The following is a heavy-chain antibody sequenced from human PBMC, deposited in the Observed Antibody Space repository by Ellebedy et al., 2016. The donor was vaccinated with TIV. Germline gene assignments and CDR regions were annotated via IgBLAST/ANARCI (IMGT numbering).Heavy chain of an antibody. CDR2: INSDGNNT. J-gene: IGHJ4*02. Sequence: GGSLRLSXPASGFTFSRFCMQWVRQAPGKGLVWVSRINSDGNNTTYADSVKGRFTISRDNAKNTLYLQMNSLRAEDTAVYYCASGVLTKVTTGEDYWGQGTLVTVSS. CDR3: ASGVLTKVTTGEDY. V-gene: IGHV3-74*01. D-gene: IGHD4-17*01. CDR1: GFTFSRFC.